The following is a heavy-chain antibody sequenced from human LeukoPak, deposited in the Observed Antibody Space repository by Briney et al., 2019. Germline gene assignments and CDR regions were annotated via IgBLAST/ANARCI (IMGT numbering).Heavy chain of an antibody. V-gene: IGHV1-69*05. CDR1: GGTFSSYA. Sequence: ASVKVSCKASGGTFSSYAISWVRQAPGQGLEWMGGIIPIFGTANYAQKFQGRVTMTRDTSTSTVYMELSSLRSEDTAVYYCARGAMVRGVIKPLSLDYWGQGTLVTVSS. J-gene: IGHJ4*02. D-gene: IGHD3-10*01. CDR2: IIPIFGTA. CDR3: ARGAMVRGVIKPLSLDY.